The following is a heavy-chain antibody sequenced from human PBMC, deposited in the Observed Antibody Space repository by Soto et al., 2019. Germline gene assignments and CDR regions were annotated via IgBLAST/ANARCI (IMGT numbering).Heavy chain of an antibody. CDR3: ARGGVSTRTFDY. Sequence: GESLKISCKGSGYNFAGYWIAWVRQMPGKGLELMGIIYPSDSDTRYRPSFQGQVTISADKSISSAYLQWSSLRASDTAMYYCARGGVSTRTFDYWSQGTPVTVSS. CDR2: IYPSDSDT. J-gene: IGHJ4*02. CDR1: GYNFAGYW. D-gene: IGHD3-3*01. V-gene: IGHV5-51*01.